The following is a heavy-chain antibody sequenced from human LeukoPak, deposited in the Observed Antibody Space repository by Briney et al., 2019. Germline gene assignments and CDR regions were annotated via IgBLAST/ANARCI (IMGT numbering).Heavy chain of an antibody. Sequence: ASVKVSCKASGYTFTSYGISWVRQAPGQGLEWMGWISAYNGNTNYAQKLQGRVTMTTDTSTSTAYMELRSLRSGDTAVYYCARATGLLWFGELLDPVDYWGQGTLVTVSS. J-gene: IGHJ4*02. CDR3: ARATGLLWFGELLDPVDY. CDR2: ISAYNGNT. CDR1: GYTFTSYG. D-gene: IGHD3-10*01. V-gene: IGHV1-18*01.